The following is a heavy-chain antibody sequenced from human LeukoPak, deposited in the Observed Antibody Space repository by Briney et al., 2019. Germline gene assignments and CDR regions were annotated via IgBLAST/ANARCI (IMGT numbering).Heavy chain of an antibody. D-gene: IGHD3-10*01. CDR3: ARGYEVRGVIIDLSHDY. Sequence: ASVKVSCKASGYTFTGYYMHWVRQAPGQGLEWMGRINPNSGGTNYAQKFQGRVTMTRDTSISTAYMELSRLRSDDTAAYYCARGYEVRGVIIDLSHDYWGQGTLVTVSS. CDR2: INPNSGGT. V-gene: IGHV1-2*06. CDR1: GYTFTGYY. J-gene: IGHJ4*02.